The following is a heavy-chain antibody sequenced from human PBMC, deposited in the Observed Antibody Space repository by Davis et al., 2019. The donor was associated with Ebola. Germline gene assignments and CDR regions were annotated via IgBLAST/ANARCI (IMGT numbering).Heavy chain of an antibody. J-gene: IGHJ6*02. Sequence: SSVTVSCKASGGTFSSYAISWVRQAPGQGLEWMGGIIPIFGTANYAQKFQGRVTITADESTSTAYMELSSLRSEDTAVYYCARGASSRIVGSGGYADYYYYGMDVWGQGTTVTVSS. D-gene: IGHD3-10*01. CDR2: IIPIFGTA. CDR3: ARGASSRIVGSGGYADYYYYGMDV. V-gene: IGHV1-69*13. CDR1: GGTFSSYA.